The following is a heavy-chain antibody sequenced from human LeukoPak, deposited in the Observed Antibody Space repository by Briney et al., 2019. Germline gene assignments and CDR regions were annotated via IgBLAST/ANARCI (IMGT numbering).Heavy chain of an antibody. CDR3: ARERGHLDY. CDR2: ISSGRTI. D-gene: IGHD6-25*01. CDR1: GFTFSSYE. J-gene: IGHJ4*02. V-gene: IGHV3-48*03. Sequence: GGSLRLSCAASGFTFSSYEMNWVRQAPGKGLEWVSYISSGRTIYYADSVKGRFTISRDNAKNSLYLQMNSLRAEDTAVYYCARERGHLDYWGQGTLVTVSS.